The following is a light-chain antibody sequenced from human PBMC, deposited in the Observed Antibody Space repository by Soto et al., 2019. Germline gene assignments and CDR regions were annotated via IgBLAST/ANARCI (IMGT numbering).Light chain of an antibody. CDR2: AAS. Sequence: DIQMTQSPSSLSASVGDRVTITCRASQSISNYLNWYQQKPGKAPKLLIYAASSLQSGVPSRFSGSGSGTDFTLTISSLQPEDFTTYYCQQPYSIPFGPGTKVDIK. CDR3: QQPYSIP. CDR1: QSISNY. J-gene: IGKJ3*01. V-gene: IGKV1-39*01.